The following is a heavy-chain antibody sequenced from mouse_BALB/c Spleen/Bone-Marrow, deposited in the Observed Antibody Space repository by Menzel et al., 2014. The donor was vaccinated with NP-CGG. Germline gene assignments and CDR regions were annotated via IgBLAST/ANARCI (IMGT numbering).Heavy chain of an antibody. CDR3: GLNSLLRPFAY. J-gene: IGHJ3*01. D-gene: IGHD1-2*01. CDR2: IDPYNGGT. Sequence: LVESGPELVKPGASVKVSCKASGYSFTDYSMYWVKQSHGKSLEWIGYIDPYNGGTSYNQKFKGKATLTVDKSSSTAFMHLNSLTSEDSAVYYCGLNSLLRPFAYWGQGTLVTVSA. V-gene: IGHV1S135*01. CDR1: GYSFTDYS.